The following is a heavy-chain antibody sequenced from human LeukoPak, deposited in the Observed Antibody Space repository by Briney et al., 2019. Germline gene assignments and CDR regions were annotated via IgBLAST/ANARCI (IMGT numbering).Heavy chain of an antibody. V-gene: IGHV1-18*01. CDR2: ISAYNGNT. Sequence: ASVKVSCKASGYSFTNYGITWVRQAPGQGLEWMGWISAYNGNTNYAQKFQGRVTMTTDTSTSTAYMVLRSLRSDDTAVYYCARDRRYSYGTDAFDIWGQGTMVTVSS. CDR1: GYSFTNYG. D-gene: IGHD5-18*01. J-gene: IGHJ3*02. CDR3: ARDRRYSYGTDAFDI.